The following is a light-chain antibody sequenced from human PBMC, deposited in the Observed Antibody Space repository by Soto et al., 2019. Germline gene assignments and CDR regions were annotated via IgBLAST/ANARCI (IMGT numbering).Light chain of an antibody. CDR2: GAS. V-gene: IGKV3-20*01. J-gene: IGKJ1*01. Sequence: TFRLPRGECHTLSFSDSQSVSSSYLAWYQQKPGQAPRLLIYGASSRATGIPDRFSCSGSGRDLTLISSRRVPADLAVYSFRQYGRLPWAFGPGTKVDIK. CDR1: QSVSSSY. CDR3: RQYGRLPWA.